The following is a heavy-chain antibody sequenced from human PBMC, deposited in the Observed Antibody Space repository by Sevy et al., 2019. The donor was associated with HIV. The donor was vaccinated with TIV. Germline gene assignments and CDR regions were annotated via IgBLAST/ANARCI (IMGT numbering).Heavy chain of an antibody. D-gene: IGHD6-13*01. CDR2: IKQDGSVT. CDR1: GFSLNTYW. J-gene: IGHJ4*02. Sequence: GGSLRLSCAASGFSLNTYWMSWVRQAPGKGLEWVSNIKQDGSVTYYVDSVKGRFTISGDNARNFLYLPMNRLRAEDTARYYCVGAVAADGSFWGQGTLVTVSS. V-gene: IGHV3-7*01. CDR3: VGAVAADGSF.